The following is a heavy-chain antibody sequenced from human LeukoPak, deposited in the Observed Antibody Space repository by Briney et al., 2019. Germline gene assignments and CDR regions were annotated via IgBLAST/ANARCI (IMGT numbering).Heavy chain of an antibody. CDR1: GGSISSYY. J-gene: IGHJ5*02. D-gene: IGHD3-22*01. Sequence: SETLSLTCTVSGGSISSYYWSWIRQPPGKGLEWIGSVYYSGSTNYNPSLKSRVTISVDTSKNQFSLKLSSVTAADTAVYYCARADYYYGTSGYYWFDPWGQGTLVTVSS. V-gene: IGHV4-59*01. CDR2: VYYSGST. CDR3: ARADYYYGTSGYYWFDP.